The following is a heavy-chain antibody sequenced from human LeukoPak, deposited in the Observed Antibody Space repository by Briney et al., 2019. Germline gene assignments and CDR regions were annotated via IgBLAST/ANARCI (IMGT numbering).Heavy chain of an antibody. CDR2: ISHDGSVT. Sequence: LSGGSLRLSCVASGFTFGSHWMSWVRQTPGKGLQWVAHISHDGSVTYYVESVKGRFTISRDNAQNSVFLQMDSLRVEDTALYYCARDFSWRQFDCWGQGTLVPVSS. CDR1: GFTFGSHW. D-gene: IGHD5-24*01. V-gene: IGHV3-7*01. CDR3: ARDFSWRQFDC. J-gene: IGHJ4*02.